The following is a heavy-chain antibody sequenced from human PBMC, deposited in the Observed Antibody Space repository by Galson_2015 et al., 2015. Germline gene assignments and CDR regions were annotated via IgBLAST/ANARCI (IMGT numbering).Heavy chain of an antibody. Sequence: ETLSLTCTVSGDSISSYYWSWIRQPPGTGLECIGYIYSGGSTSYNPSLKSRVTISVDTSKNQFSLKVNSVTAADSAVYYCARHHTYCSSTSCYYDAFDIWGQGAMVTVSS. V-gene: IGHV4-59*01. J-gene: IGHJ3*02. CDR1: GDSISSYY. CDR2: IYSGGST. CDR3: ARHHTYCSSTSCYYDAFDI. D-gene: IGHD2-2*01.